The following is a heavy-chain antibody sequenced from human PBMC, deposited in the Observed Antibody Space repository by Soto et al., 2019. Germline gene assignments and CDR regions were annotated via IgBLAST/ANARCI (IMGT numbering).Heavy chain of an antibody. D-gene: IGHD6-25*01. CDR3: SRDPRLLDY. CDR1: GFTLSNHY. CDR2: ISNTGSTI. V-gene: IGHV3-11*01. Sequence: GGSLRLSCAASGFTLSNHYMTWIRQAPGKGLEWLSYISNTGSTISYADSVKGRFTVSRDNANNSLYLQMNSLRAEDTAVYYCSRDPRLLDYWGQGTLVTVSS. J-gene: IGHJ4*02.